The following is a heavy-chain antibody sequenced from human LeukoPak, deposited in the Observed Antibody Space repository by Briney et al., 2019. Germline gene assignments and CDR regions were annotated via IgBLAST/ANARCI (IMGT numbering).Heavy chain of an antibody. CDR3: AKDGQRRMGISMIRGVRVKAYYFDY. CDR1: GFTFSGHW. CDR2: INERGTDS. D-gene: IGHD3-10*01. V-gene: IGHV3-74*03. Sequence: PGGSLRLSCTASGFTFSGHWIHWVRQAPGMGLVWVSRINERGTDSMYAESVKGRFTISRDNAKNTLYLQMNSLRAEDTAVYYCAKDGQRRMGISMIRGVRVKAYYFDYWGQGTLVTVSS. J-gene: IGHJ4*02.